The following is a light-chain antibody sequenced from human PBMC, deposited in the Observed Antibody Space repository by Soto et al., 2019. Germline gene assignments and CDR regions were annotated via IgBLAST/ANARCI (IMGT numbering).Light chain of an antibody. V-gene: IGKV1-5*03. CDR1: QSISSW. CDR3: QQYASSPGT. Sequence: DIQLTQSPSTVAAYVGDRVTLTCRASQSISSWLAWYQQKPGKAPKLLMYKASSLESGVPSRFSGSGSGTDFTLTISRLEPEDFAVYYCQQYASSPGTFGQGTKVDI. CDR2: KAS. J-gene: IGKJ1*01.